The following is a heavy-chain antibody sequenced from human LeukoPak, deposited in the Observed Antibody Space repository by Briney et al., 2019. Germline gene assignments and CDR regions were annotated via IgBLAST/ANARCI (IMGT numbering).Heavy chain of an antibody. CDR3: ARDRASSWSFGY. J-gene: IGHJ4*02. CDR1: GFTFSSYG. Sequence: GRSLRLSCAASGFTFSSYGMHWVRQAPGKGLEGVAVIWYDGSNKYYADSVKGRFTISRDNSKNTLYLQMNSLRAEDTAVYYCARDRASSWSFGYWGQGTLVTVSS. V-gene: IGHV3-33*01. CDR2: IWYDGSNK. D-gene: IGHD6-13*01.